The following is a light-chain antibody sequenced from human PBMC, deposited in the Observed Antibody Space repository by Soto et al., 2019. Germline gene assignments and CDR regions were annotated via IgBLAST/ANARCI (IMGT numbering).Light chain of an antibody. J-gene: IGLJ1*01. CDR2: GNT. CDR3: QSYDSSLSGSGV. CDR1: SSNIGAGYD. V-gene: IGLV1-40*01. Sequence: QLVLTQPPSVSGAPGQRVTISCTGGSSNIGAGYDVHWYQQLPGTAPKLLIYGNTNRPSGVPDRFSGSKSGTSASLAITGLQVEDEADYYCQSYDSSLSGSGVFGTGTKLTVL.